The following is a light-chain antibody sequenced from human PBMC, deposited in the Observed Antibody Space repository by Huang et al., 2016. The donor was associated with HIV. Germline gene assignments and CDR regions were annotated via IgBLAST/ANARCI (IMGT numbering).Light chain of an antibody. CDR3: QQYYSTPIT. V-gene: IGKV1-NL1*01. CDR2: AAS. CDR1: QGISNS. J-gene: IGKJ5*01. Sequence: DIQMTQSPSSLSASVGDRVTITCRASQGISNSLAWYQQKPGKAPKVLLYAASRWESGVPSRFSGSGSGTDYTLTISSLQPEDFATYYCQQYYSTPITFGQGTRLEIK.